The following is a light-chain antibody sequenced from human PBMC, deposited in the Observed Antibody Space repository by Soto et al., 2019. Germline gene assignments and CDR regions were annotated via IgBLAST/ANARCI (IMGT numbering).Light chain of an antibody. CDR3: QEYKNDYGT. Sequence: DIQMTQSPATLAASVGDRVILTCRASQSIDTWLAWYQQKPGKAPNLLIYKASRLESGVPSRFSGSGSGTEFTLTISSLQPEDFGSYYCQEYKNDYGTFGQGTKVDIK. CDR2: KAS. CDR1: QSIDTW. V-gene: IGKV1-5*03. J-gene: IGKJ1*01.